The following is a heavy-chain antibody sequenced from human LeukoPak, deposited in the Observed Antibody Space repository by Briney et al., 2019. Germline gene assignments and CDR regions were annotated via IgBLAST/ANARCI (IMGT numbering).Heavy chain of an antibody. J-gene: IGHJ4*02. CDR1: GFTFSSYS. CDR3: ARDLYGSGSYYLGY. Sequence: GRSLRPSCAASGFTFSSYSMNWVRQAPGKGLEWVSSISSNSSYIYYADSVTGRFTISRDNAKNSLYLQMNSLRAEDTAVYYCARDLYGSGSYYLGYWGERTLVTVSS. CDR2: ISSNSSYI. D-gene: IGHD3-10*01. V-gene: IGHV3-21*01.